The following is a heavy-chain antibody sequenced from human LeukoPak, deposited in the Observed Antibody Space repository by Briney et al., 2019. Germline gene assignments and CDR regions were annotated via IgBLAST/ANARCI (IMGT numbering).Heavy chain of an antibody. CDR1: GGSISSYY. Sequence: PSETLSLTCTVSGGSISSYYWSWIRQPPGKGLEWIGYIYYSGSTNYNPSLESRVTISVDTSKNQFSLKLSSVTAADTAVYYCARQEWGQLLVFDYWGQGTLVTVSS. CDR2: IYYSGST. D-gene: IGHD2-15*01. J-gene: IGHJ4*02. CDR3: ARQEWGQLLVFDY. V-gene: IGHV4-59*08.